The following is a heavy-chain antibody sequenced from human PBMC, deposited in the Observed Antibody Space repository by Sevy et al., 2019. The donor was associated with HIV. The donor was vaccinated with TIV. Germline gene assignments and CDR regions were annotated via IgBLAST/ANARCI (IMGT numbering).Heavy chain of an antibody. J-gene: IGHJ4*02. CDR3: ARAYSSGWYDY. CDR2: IGTAGDT. D-gene: IGHD6-19*01. CDR1: GFTFSSYD. Sequence: GGSLRLSCAASGFTFSSYDMHWVRQATGKGLEWVSAIGTAGDTYYPGSVKGRFTISRENARKSLYLQMTSLRVGATAVYYCARAYSSGWYDYWGQGTLVTVSS. V-gene: IGHV3-13*01.